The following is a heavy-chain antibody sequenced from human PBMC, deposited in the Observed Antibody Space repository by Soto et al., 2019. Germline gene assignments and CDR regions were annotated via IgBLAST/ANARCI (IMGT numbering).Heavy chain of an antibody. J-gene: IGHJ4*02. CDR2: IIPIFGTA. CDR1: GGTFSSYA. Sequence: SVKVSCKASGGTFSSYAISWVRRAPGQGLEWMGGIIPIFGTANYAQKFQGRVTITADESTSTAYMELSSLRSEDTAVYYCARDYYYDSSGLHPFDYWGQGTLVTVSS. CDR3: ARDYYYDSSGLHPFDY. V-gene: IGHV1-69*13. D-gene: IGHD3-22*01.